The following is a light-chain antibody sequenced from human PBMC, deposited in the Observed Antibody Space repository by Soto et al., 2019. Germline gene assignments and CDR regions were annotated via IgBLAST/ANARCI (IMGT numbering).Light chain of an antibody. V-gene: IGKV3-15*01. CDR1: QTVGSN. CDR2: GAS. Sequence: EIVLTQSPGTLSLSPGERATVSCRASQTVGSNFLAWYQQKPGQGPRLLIFGASTRAIGIPARFSGSGSGTDFTLTISSLQSEDFAVYYCQHYNELPLTFGGGTKVDIK. J-gene: IGKJ4*01. CDR3: QHYNELPLT.